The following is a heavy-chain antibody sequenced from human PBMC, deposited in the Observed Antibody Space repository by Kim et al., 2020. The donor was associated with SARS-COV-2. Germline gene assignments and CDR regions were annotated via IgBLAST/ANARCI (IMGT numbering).Heavy chain of an antibody. D-gene: IGHD4-17*01. V-gene: IGHV3-33*01. Sequence: GGSLRLSCAASGFTFSSYGMHWVRQAPGKGLEWVAVIWYDGSNKYYADSVKGRFTISRDNSKNTLYLQMNSLRAEDTAVYYCASSKTTVTTQGGFDYWGQGTLVTVSS. CDR3: ASSKTTVTTQGGFDY. CDR1: GFTFSSYG. CDR2: IWYDGSNK. J-gene: IGHJ4*02.